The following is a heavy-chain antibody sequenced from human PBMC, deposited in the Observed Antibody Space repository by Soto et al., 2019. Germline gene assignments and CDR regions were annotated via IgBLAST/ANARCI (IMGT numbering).Heavy chain of an antibody. J-gene: IGHJ6*02. Sequence: QVQLVQSGAEVKKPESSVRVSCKASGGTFNNYAITWVRQAPGQGLEWMGGTIPMFGTTNYAEKFQGRVTITADESTKTAYMELSSLRSADTAVYYCTRCGIRYHSIGFYLGIDGMDVWGQGTTVIVSS. CDR2: TIPMFGTT. V-gene: IGHV1-69*12. D-gene: IGHD3-22*01. CDR1: GGTFNNYA. CDR3: TRCGIRYHSIGFYLGIDGMDV.